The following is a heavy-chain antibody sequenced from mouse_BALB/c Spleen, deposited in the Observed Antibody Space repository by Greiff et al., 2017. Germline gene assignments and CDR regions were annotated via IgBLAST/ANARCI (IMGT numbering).Heavy chain of an antibody. D-gene: IGHD1-2*01. J-gene: IGHJ3*01. CDR2: INPGSGGT. Sequence: VKLMESGAELVRPGTSVKVSCKASGYAFTNYLIEWVKQRPGQGLEWIGVINPGSGGTNYNEKFKGKATLTADKSSSTAYMQLSSLTSDDSAVYFCARGDTTAFAYWGQGTLVTVSA. CDR3: ARGDTTAFAY. V-gene: IGHV1-54*01. CDR1: GYAFTNYL.